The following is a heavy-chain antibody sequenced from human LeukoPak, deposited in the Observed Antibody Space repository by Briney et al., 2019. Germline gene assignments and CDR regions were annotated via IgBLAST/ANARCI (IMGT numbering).Heavy chain of an antibody. Sequence: SETLSLTCTVSGYFISSGYYWGWIRPPPGKGLQWIGSIHHSGSTYYNPSLKSRVTISVGTSKNQFSLKLSSVTAADTAVYYCARTSSSGLVGGYYFDYWGQGTLVTVSS. CDR2: IHHSGST. J-gene: IGHJ4*02. CDR3: ARTSSSGLVGGYYFDY. D-gene: IGHD6-19*01. V-gene: IGHV4-38-2*02. CDR1: GYFISSGYY.